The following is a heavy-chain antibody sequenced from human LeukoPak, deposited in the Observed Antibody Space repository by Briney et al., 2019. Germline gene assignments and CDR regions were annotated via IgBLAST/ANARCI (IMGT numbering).Heavy chain of an antibody. CDR3: ATEPSALVDY. CDR1: GFTLSSYD. J-gene: IGHJ4*02. V-gene: IGHV3-13*01. Sequence: GGSLRLSCAASGFTLSSYDMHWVRQTAGESLEWVSIIYKTGDTYYPDSVKGRFTISRESAKNSLYLQMNSLRAGDTAVYYCATEPSALVDYWGQGTLVTVSS. CDR2: IYKTGDT. D-gene: IGHD1-14*01.